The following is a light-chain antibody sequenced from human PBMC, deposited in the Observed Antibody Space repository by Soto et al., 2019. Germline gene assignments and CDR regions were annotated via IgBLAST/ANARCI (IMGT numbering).Light chain of an antibody. CDR3: QQYGSS. CDR1: QSVSSSY. V-gene: IGKV3-20*01. J-gene: IGKJ5*01. CDR2: GAS. Sequence: EIVLTQSPGTLSLSPGERATLSCRASQSVSSSYLAWYQQKPGQATRLLIYGASSRANGNQDRFSCRGSGTVFTLTISRLQPEDFAVYYCQQYGSSLGQGTRLEIK.